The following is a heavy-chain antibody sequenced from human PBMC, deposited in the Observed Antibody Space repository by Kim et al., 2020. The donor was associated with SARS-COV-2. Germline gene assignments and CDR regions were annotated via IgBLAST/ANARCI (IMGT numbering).Heavy chain of an antibody. CDR2: ISYDGSNK. Sequence: GGSLRLSCAASGFTFSSYGMHWVRQAPGKGLEWVAVISYDGSNKYYADPVKGRFTISRDNSKNTLYLQMNSLRAEDTAVYYCAKSASGGYWSAFDIWGQG. V-gene: IGHV3-30*18. CDR1: GFTFSSYG. J-gene: IGHJ3*02. CDR3: AKSASGGYWSAFDI. D-gene: IGHD5-12*01.